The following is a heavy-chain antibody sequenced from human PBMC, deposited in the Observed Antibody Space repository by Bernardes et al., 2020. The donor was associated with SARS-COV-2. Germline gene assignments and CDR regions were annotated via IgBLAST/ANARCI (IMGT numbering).Heavy chain of an antibody. CDR2: IQSKTDGGIT. V-gene: IGHV3-15*01. J-gene: IGHJ3*02. CDR3: TTGGAITIFGVVIVMVAFDI. CDR1: GFTFSNAW. Sequence: GGSLRLSCAASGFTFSNAWMSWVRQAPGKGLEWVGRIQSKTDGGITDYAAPVEGRFINSRDDSKNTLYLQMNSLKTEDTAVYYCTTGGAITIFGVVIVMVAFDIWGQGTMFTVSS. D-gene: IGHD3-3*01.